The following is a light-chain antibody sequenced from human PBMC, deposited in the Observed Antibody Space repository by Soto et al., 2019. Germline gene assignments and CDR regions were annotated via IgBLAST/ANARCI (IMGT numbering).Light chain of an antibody. CDR2: EVS. CDR3: SSYTTISTLAV. CDR1: SSDVGGYNY. J-gene: IGLJ3*02. Sequence: QSALTQPASVSGSPGQSITISCTGTSSDVGGYNYVSWYQQHPGKAPKLMIYEVSNRPSGVSNRFSGSKSGNTASLTISGLQAEDEADYYCSSYTTISTLAVFGGGTTLTVL. V-gene: IGLV2-14*01.